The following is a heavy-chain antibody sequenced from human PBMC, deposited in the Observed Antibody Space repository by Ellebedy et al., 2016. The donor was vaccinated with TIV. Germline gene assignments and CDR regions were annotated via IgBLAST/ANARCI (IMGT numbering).Heavy chain of an antibody. CDR3: ARDREWYCSSTSCYTFDY. J-gene: IGHJ4*02. Sequence: GESLKISXAASGFTFSSYWMHWVRQAPGKGLVLVSRIKNDGSSTNYADSVKGRFTISRDNAKNTLYLQMNSLRAEDTAVYYCARDREWYCSSTSCYTFDYWGQGTLVTVSS. D-gene: IGHD2-2*02. CDR1: GFTFSSYW. CDR2: IKNDGSST. V-gene: IGHV3-74*01.